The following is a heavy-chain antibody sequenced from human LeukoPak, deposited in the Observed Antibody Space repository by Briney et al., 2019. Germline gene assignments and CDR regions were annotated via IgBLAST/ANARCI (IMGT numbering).Heavy chain of an antibody. V-gene: IGHV2-5*02. Sequence: SGPTLVKPTQTLTLTCTFSGFSLSTSGVGVGWIRQPPEKALEWLALIYWDDDKRYSPSLKSRLTITKDTSKNQVVLIMTNMDPVDTATYFCADRSPTYGYDSWGQGTLVTVSS. D-gene: IGHD4-17*01. CDR1: GFSLSTSGVG. J-gene: IGHJ4*02. CDR3: ADRSPTYGYDS. CDR2: IYWDDDK.